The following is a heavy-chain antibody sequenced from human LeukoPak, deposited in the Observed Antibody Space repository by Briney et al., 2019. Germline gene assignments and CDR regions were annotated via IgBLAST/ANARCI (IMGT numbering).Heavy chain of an antibody. D-gene: IGHD3-3*01. Sequence: GGSLRLSCAASGFAFSNYGMNWVRQSPGKGLEWVSSISDNGRSTFYADSVKGRFTISRDNSKNTLSLLMNNLRADDTAVYYCAKVPFGVANYFDYWGQGTLVTVSS. J-gene: IGHJ4*02. V-gene: IGHV3-23*01. CDR1: GFAFSNYG. CDR2: ISDNGRST. CDR3: AKVPFGVANYFDY.